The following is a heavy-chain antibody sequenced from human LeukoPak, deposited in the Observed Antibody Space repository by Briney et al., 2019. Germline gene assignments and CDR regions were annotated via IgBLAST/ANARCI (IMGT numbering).Heavy chain of an antibody. J-gene: IGHJ5*02. CDR2: INPNTGVT. Sequence: ASVKVSCKASGYTFTGQDMHWVRQAPGQGLEWMGWINPNTGVTNYAQKFQGRVTMTRDTTISTAYMELSRLTSNDTAVYYCARCSVVVPAAINWFDPWGQGTLVTVSS. CDR3: ARCSVVVPAAINWFDP. V-gene: IGHV1-2*02. D-gene: IGHD2-2*01. CDR1: GYTFTGQD.